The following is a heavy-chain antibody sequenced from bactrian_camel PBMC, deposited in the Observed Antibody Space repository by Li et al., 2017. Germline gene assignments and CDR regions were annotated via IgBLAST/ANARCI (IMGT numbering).Heavy chain of an antibody. CDR2: INSGGSSK. J-gene: IGHJ4*01. V-gene: IGHV3S31*01. CDR3: AKSSAAGSSYDV. Sequence: VQLVESGGGLVQPGGSLRLSCAASGFSFSTYAMSWVRQAPGKGLEWITAINSGGSSKFYAGSVKGRFTISRDNANNRLYLELDSLKTEDMAMYYCAKSSAAGSSYDVWGQGTQVTVS. CDR1: GFSFSTYA. D-gene: IGHD6*01.